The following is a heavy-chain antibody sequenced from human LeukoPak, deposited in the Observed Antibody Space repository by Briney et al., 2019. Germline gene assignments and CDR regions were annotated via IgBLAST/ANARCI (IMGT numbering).Heavy chain of an antibody. Sequence: GSLRLSCAASEFNFSCYNVTWVRQPPGKGLEWIGEINHSGSTNYNPSLKSRVTISVDTSKNQFSLKLSSVTAADTAVYYCARRVVRFLEWLPRGYFDYWGQGTLVTVSS. D-gene: IGHD3-3*01. J-gene: IGHJ4*02. CDR2: INHSGST. CDR3: ARRVVRFLEWLPRGYFDY. CDR1: EFNFSCYN. V-gene: IGHV4-34*01.